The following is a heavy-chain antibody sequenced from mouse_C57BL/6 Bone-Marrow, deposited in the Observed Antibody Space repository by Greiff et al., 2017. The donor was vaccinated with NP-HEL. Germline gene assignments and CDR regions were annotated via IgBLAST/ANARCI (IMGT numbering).Heavy chain of an antibody. CDR3: ASLYYGSSPYWYFDV. V-gene: IGHV1-55*01. CDR1: GYTFTCYW. Sequence: QVQLQQSGAELVKPGASVKMSCKASGYTFTCYWITWVKQRPGQGLEWIGDIYPGSGSTNYNEKFKSKATLTVDTSSSTAYMQLSSLTSEDSAVYYCASLYYGSSPYWYFDVWGTGTTVTVSS. J-gene: IGHJ1*03. D-gene: IGHD1-1*01. CDR2: IYPGSGST.